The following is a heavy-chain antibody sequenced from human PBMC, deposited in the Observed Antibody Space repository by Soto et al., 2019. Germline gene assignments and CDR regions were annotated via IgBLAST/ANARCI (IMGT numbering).Heavy chain of an antibody. CDR3: ARVERGTATSVVDAFDI. V-gene: IGHV4-34*01. D-gene: IGHD2-21*02. J-gene: IGHJ3*02. CDR1: GGFVSSASYY. CDR2: MSHSGGT. Sequence: QVQLQQWGAGLLKPSETLSLTCDVYGGFVSSASYYWSWIRQTTGKGLEWIGEMSHSGGTHFNPSLKSRVTISVDTSKNQFSLKMSSVTAADTALYYCARVERGTATSVVDAFDIWGPGTMVTVSS.